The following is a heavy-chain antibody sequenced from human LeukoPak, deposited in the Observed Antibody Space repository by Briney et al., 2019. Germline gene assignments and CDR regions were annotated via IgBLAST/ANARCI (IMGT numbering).Heavy chain of an antibody. CDR1: GLIFSDQY. V-gene: IGHV3-72*01. Sequence: PGGSLRLSCAVSGLIFSDQYMDWVRQAPGKGLEWVGRSRSKATSYTTEYAASVKGRFTISRDGSENSLFLQMNSLKTEDTAVYYCTRDGGSSGNSAFGIWGQGTMVTVSS. J-gene: IGHJ3*02. D-gene: IGHD4-23*01. CDR2: SRSKATSYTT. CDR3: TRDGGSSGNSAFGI.